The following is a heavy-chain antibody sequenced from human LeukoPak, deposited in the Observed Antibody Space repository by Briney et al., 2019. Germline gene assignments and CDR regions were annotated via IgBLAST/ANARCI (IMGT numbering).Heavy chain of an antibody. Sequence: SETLSLTCAVSGGSISSGGYSWSWIRQPPGKGLEWIGYIYHSGSTYYNPSLKSRVTISVDRFKNQFSLKLSSVTAADTAVYYCACYCSSTSCSGGGYWGQGTLVTVSS. D-gene: IGHD2-2*01. J-gene: IGHJ4*02. CDR2: IYHSGST. V-gene: IGHV4-30-2*01. CDR1: GGSISSGGYS. CDR3: ACYCSSTSCSGGGY.